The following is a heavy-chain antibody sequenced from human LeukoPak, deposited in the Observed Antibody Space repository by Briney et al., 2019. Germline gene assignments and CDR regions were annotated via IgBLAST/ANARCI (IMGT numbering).Heavy chain of an antibody. V-gene: IGHV4-34*01. CDR3: ARNHTGYFDP. Sequence: PSETLSLTCAVYSGSFSGYSWSWIRQPPGKGLEWIGEINHSGSTNYSPSLKSRVTTSVDTSSSQFSLSLSSVTAADTAVYYCARNHTGYFDPWGQGTLVTVSS. J-gene: IGHJ5*02. CDR1: SGSFSGYS. D-gene: IGHD5-18*01. CDR2: INHSGST.